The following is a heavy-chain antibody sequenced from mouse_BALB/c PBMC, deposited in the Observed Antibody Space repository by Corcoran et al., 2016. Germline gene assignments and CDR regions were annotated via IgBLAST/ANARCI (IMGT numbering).Heavy chain of an antibody. CDR3: MRYGCGYCYFDV. D-gene: IGHD2-2*01. CDR1: GFTFSGFW. Sequence: EVQLLETGGGLVQPGGSRGLSCEGSGFTFSGFWMSWVRQTPGKTLEWIGDINSDGSAINYAPSIKDRCTIFRDNDKSTLNLQMSNVRSEDTATYFCMRYGCGYCYFDVWGAGTTVTVSS. V-gene: IGHV11-2*02. CDR2: INSDGSAI. J-gene: IGHJ1*01.